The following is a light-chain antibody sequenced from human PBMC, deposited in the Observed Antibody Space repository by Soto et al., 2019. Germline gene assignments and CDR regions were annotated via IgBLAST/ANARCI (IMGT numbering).Light chain of an antibody. CDR2: GAS. J-gene: IGKJ2*01. CDR3: QQSYSIPYT. CDR1: QRISSN. Sequence: EIVMTQSPATLSVSPGERATLYCKASQRISSNLAWYQQKPGQPPRLLIYGASTRATGIPARFSGSGSGTEFTLTISGLQSEDFATYYCQQSYSIPYTFGQGTKIEIK. V-gene: IGKV3-15*01.